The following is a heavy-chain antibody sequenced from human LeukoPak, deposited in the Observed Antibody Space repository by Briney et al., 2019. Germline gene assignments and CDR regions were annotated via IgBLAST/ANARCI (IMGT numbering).Heavy chain of an antibody. CDR3: AKRLGYVDY. Sequence: GSLRLSCAASGFTFSGHAMSWVRQAPGKGLEWVSAISGGGGSTYYADSVKGRFTISRDNSKNTLYLQMNSLRAEDTAVYYCAKRLGYVDYWGQGTLVTVSS. CDR2: ISGGGGST. CDR1: GFTFSGHA. J-gene: IGHJ4*02. D-gene: IGHD2-8*01. V-gene: IGHV3-23*01.